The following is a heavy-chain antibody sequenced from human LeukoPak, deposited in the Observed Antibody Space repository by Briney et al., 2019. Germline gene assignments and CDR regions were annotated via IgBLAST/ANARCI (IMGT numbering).Heavy chain of an antibody. V-gene: IGHV3-11*06. CDR2: ISSSSYT. CDR1: GFIFSDYY. CDR3: ARVSDGSGFGDY. Sequence: PGGSLKLSCAASGFIFSDYYMTWIRQAPGKGLEWISYISSSSYTDYADSVKGRFTISRDNAKNSLYLQMDSLRAEDTAVYYCARVSDGSGFGDYWGQGTLVTVSS. J-gene: IGHJ4*02. D-gene: IGHD3-22*01.